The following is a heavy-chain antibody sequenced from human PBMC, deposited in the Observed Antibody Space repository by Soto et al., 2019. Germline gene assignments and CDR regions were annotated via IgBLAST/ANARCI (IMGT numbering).Heavy chain of an antibody. CDR2: VSSSGST. CDR1: CDSLGNYY. J-gene: IGHJ6*02. D-gene: IGHD3-9*01. CDR3: ARADYEILTGSYAMDV. Sequence: SETLSLTCTVSCDSLGNYYWFWIRQPVGKGLEWIGRVSSSGSTNANPTLNSRATMSIDTSKNQFSLRLRSVTAADTAVYYCARADYEILTGSYAMDVWGQGTTVTVS. V-gene: IGHV4-4*07.